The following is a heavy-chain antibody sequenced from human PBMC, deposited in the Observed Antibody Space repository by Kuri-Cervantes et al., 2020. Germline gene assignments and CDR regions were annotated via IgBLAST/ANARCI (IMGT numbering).Heavy chain of an antibody. Sequence: GGSLRLSCAASGFTFSSYWMHWVRQAPGKGLVWVSRINSDGSSTSYADSVKGRFTISRDNAKNTLYLQMNSLRAEDTAVYYCAKDRSPLNGYCSGGSCYFYYYGMDVWGQGTTVTVSS. CDR2: INSDGSST. CDR1: GFTFSSYW. V-gene: IGHV3-74*01. D-gene: IGHD2-15*01. J-gene: IGHJ6*02. CDR3: AKDRSPLNGYCSGGSCYFYYYGMDV.